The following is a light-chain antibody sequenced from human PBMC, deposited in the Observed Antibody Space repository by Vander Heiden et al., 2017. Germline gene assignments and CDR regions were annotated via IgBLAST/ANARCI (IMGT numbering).Light chain of an antibody. CDR1: SSDVGGYNY. Sequence: QSALIQPPPVSGSPGQSITISCTGTSSDVGGYNYVSWYQQHPGKAPKVMIYDGSNRPAGVSSRFSGSKAGNAAFLTISVLQAEDEADYCCTSYTSRTTWVFGGGTKLTVL. CDR2: DGS. J-gene: IGLJ2*01. V-gene: IGLV2-14*03. CDR3: TSYTSRTTWV.